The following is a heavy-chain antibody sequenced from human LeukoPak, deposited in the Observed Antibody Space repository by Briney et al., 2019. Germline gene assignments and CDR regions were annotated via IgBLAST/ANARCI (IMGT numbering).Heavy chain of an antibody. CDR1: GFTFSSYA. V-gene: IGHV3-30-3*01. Sequence: PGGSLRLSCAASGFTFSSYAMHWVRQAPGKGLEWVAVISYDGSNKYYADSVKGRFTISRDNSKNTLYLQMNSLRPEDMGVYYCARAFRPASDPHDFYDFWGRGTTVTVSS. J-gene: IGHJ3*01. CDR2: ISYDGSNK. D-gene: IGHD3/OR15-3a*01. CDR3: ARAFRPASDPHDFYDF.